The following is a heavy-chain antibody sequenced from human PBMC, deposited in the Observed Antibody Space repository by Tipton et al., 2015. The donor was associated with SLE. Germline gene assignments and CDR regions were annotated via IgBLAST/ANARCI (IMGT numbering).Heavy chain of an antibody. Sequence: SLRLSCAASGFTFNRYWMHWVRQAPGKGLMWVSRIDSDGTITNYADTVKGRFTISRDNAKDTLYLQMNSLRAEDTAVFYCAKSPLTAGTGLLPLAFDLWGQGTLVTVSS. CDR3: AKSPLTAGTGLLPLAFDL. V-gene: IGHV3-74*01. D-gene: IGHD6-19*01. CDR1: GFTFNRYW. CDR2: IDSDGTIT. J-gene: IGHJ4*02.